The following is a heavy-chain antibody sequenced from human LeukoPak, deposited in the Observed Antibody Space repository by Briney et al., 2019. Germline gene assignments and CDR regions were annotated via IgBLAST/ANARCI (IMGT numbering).Heavy chain of an antibody. CDR2: ISGSGGST. J-gene: IGHJ4*02. D-gene: IGHD1-26*01. CDR1: GFTFSSYA. Sequence: GGSLRLSCAASGFTFSSYAMSWVRQAPGKGLEWVSAISGSGGSTYYADSVKGRFTISRDDSENTLCLQMDSLRVEDTAIYYCAREKISPSGYFDYWGQGTLVTVSS. CDR3: AREKISPSGYFDY. V-gene: IGHV3-23*01.